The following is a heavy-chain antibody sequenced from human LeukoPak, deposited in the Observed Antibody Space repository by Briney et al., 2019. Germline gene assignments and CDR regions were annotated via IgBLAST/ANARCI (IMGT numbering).Heavy chain of an antibody. CDR1: RFTVSNYW. Sequence: GGSLRLSCVASRFTVSNYWMSWVRQAPGKGLEWVANINEDGSKKRYADSMKGRFTISRDNAKNSLYLQMNSLRAEDTAVYYCARHRLCSGGSCYRAFDIWGQGTMVTVSS. D-gene: IGHD2-15*01. V-gene: IGHV3-7*03. J-gene: IGHJ3*02. CDR3: ARHRLCSGGSCYRAFDI. CDR2: INEDGSKK.